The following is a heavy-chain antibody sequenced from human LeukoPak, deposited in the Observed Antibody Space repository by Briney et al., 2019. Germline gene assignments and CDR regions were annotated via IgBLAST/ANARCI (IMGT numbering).Heavy chain of an antibody. J-gene: IGHJ4*02. CDR1: GGSISSYY. CDR3: AREPAGHGDYEY. V-gene: IGHV4-59*01. Sequence: SETLSLTCTVSGGSISSYYWSWIRQPPGKGLEGIGYIYYSGSTNYNPSLKSRVTISVDTSKNQFSLKLSSVTAADTAVYYCAREPAGHGDYEYWGQGTLVTVSS. D-gene: IGHD4-17*01. CDR2: IYYSGST.